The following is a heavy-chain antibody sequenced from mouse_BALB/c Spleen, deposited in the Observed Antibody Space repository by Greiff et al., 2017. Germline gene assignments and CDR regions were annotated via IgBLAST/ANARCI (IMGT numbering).Heavy chain of an antibody. Sequence: QVQLQQSGAELVRPGVSVKISCKGSGYTFTDYAMHWVKQSHAKSLEWIGVISTYYGDASYNQKFKGKATMTVDKSSSTAYMELARLTSEDSAIYYCARTEVRRGYAMDYWGQGTSVTVSS. CDR1: GYTFTDYA. J-gene: IGHJ4*01. V-gene: IGHV1S137*01. CDR3: ARTEVRRGYAMDY. CDR2: ISTYYGDA. D-gene: IGHD2-14*01.